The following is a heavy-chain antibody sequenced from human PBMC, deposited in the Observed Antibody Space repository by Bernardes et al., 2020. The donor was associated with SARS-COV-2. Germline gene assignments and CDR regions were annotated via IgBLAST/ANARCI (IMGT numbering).Heavy chain of an antibody. D-gene: IGHD3-9*01. CDR2: ISGDEGNT. V-gene: IGHV1-18*01. J-gene: IGHJ4*02. CDR1: GYTFTSYG. Sequence: ASVKVSCKASGYTFTSYGISWVRQAPGQGLEWMGWISGDEGNTNYAHKFHGRVTMTTDTSTSTAHMELRSLRSDDTAVYYCARDIRLGGLDSWGQGTLVTVSS. CDR3: ARDIRLGGLDS.